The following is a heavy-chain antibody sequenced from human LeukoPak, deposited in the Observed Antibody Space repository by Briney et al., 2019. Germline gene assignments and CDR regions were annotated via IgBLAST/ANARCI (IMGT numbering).Heavy chain of an antibody. CDR2: IPYDGSNK. Sequence: PGGSLRLSCAASGFTFSSYAMHWVRQAPGEGLEWVAVIPYDGSNKYYADSVKGRFTISRDNSKNTLYLQMNSLRAEDTAVYYCARENDFWSGYFLNGMDVWGQGTTVTVSS. J-gene: IGHJ6*02. D-gene: IGHD3-3*01. V-gene: IGHV3-30-3*01. CDR3: ARENDFWSGYFLNGMDV. CDR1: GFTFSSYA.